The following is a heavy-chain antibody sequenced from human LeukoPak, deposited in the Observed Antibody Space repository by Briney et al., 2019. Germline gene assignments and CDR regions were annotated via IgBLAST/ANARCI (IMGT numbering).Heavy chain of an antibody. CDR3: ARTYCGGDCRDAFDI. V-gene: IGHV4-39*07. D-gene: IGHD2-21*02. CDR2: IYYSGST. CDR1: GGSISSSSYY. Sequence: PSETLSLTCTVSGGSISSSSYYWGWIRQPPGKGLEWIGSIYYSGSTYYNPSLKSRVTISVDTSKNQFSLKLSSVTAADTAVYYCARTYCGGDCRDAFDIWGQGTMVTVSS. J-gene: IGHJ3*02.